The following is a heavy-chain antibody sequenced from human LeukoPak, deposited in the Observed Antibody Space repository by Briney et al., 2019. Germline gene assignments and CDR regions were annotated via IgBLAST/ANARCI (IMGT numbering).Heavy chain of an antibody. J-gene: IGHJ4*02. V-gene: IGHV4-59*01. D-gene: IGHD6-13*01. CDR1: GDSISSYY. CDR2: IYYNGGT. Sequence: SETLSLTCTVSGDSISSYYWNWIRQPPGKGLEWIGYIYYNGGTNYNPSLKSRVTISVDTSKNQFSLTLSSVTAADTAVYYCARGHGYGSSPLDYWGQGTLVTVSS. CDR3: ARGHGYGSSPLDY.